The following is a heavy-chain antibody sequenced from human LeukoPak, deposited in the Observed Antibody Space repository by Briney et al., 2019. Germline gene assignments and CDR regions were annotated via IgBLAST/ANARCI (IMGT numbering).Heavy chain of an antibody. CDR3: AREYYYGSGYYYYYYMDV. D-gene: IGHD3-10*01. CDR2: INPNSGGT. V-gene: IGHV1-2*02. CDR1: GYTFTGYY. J-gene: IGHJ6*03. Sequence: ASVKVSCKASGYTFTGYYMHWVRQAPGQVLEWMGWINPNSGGTNYAQKFQGRVTMTRDTSISTAYMELSRLRSDDTAVYYCAREYYYGSGYYYYYYMDVWGKGTTVTISS.